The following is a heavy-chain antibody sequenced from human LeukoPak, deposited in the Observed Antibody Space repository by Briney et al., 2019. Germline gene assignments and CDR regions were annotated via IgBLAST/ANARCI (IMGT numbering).Heavy chain of an antibody. CDR2: INPSGGST. D-gene: IGHD6-13*01. Sequence: GASVKVSCKASGYTFTGYYMHWVRQAPGQGLEWMGIINPSGGSTSYAQKFQGRVTMTRDMSTSTVYMELSSLRSEDTAVYYCARSGYSSSWYESFDWFDPWGQGTLVTVSS. CDR3: ARSGYSSSWYESFDWFDP. CDR1: GYTFTGYY. V-gene: IGHV1-46*01. J-gene: IGHJ5*02.